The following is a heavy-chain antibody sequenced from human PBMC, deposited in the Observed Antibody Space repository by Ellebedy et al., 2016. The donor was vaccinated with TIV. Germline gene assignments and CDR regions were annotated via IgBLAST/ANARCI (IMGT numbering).Heavy chain of an antibody. CDR2: INHSGST. Sequence: SETLSLTXAVYGGSFSGYYWSWIRQPPGKGLEWIGEINHSGSTNYNPSLKSRDTISIDTSKNQFSLKLSSVTAADTAVYYCARGRGRLRFLEWSPHWYFDLWGRGTLVTVSS. V-gene: IGHV4-34*01. CDR1: GGSFSGYY. CDR3: ARGRGRLRFLEWSPHWYFDL. D-gene: IGHD3-3*01. J-gene: IGHJ2*01.